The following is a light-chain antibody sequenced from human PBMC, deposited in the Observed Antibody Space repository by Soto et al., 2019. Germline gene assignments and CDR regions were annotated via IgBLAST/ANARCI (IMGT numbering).Light chain of an antibody. CDR1: QSVRSN. CDR3: QQYHISPPDT. J-gene: IGKJ2*01. CDR2: GAS. V-gene: IGKV3-15*01. Sequence: EIVMTQSPATLSVSPGERATLSCRASQSVRSNLAWYQQTPGQAPRLLIYGASTRSTGIPARFSGSGSGTDFTLTISSLQSEDFAVYYCQQYHISPPDTFGQGTKVEIK.